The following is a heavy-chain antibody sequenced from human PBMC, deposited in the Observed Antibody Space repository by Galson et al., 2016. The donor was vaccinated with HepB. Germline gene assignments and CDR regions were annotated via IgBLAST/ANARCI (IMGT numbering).Heavy chain of an antibody. Sequence: SETLSLTCTVSGGSISSNNYYWAWVRQSPGKGLEYIASIHYSGNSYYKPSLASRATISVDTSKSQFSPKVRSVSAADTAVYYCARHAGYSYENYYMDVWGKGTTVTVSS. D-gene: IGHD5-18*01. J-gene: IGHJ6*03. CDR2: IHYSGNS. V-gene: IGHV4-39*01. CDR3: ARHAGYSYENYYMDV. CDR1: GGSISSNNYY.